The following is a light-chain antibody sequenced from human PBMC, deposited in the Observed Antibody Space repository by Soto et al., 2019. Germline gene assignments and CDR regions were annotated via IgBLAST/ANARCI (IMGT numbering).Light chain of an antibody. CDR3: QEYNTWPWT. Sequence: EIVMTQSPATLSVSPGERSTLSCRASQSVNSNLAWYQQKLGQAPRVLIYGASTRATGIPDRFSGSGPGTEFILTISSLQSEDFAVYYCQEYNTWPWTFGQGTKVDIK. V-gene: IGKV3-15*01. CDR1: QSVNSN. CDR2: GAS. J-gene: IGKJ1*01.